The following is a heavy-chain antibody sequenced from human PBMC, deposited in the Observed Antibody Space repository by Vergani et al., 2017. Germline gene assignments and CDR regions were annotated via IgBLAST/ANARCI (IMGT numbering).Heavy chain of an antibody. V-gene: IGHV3-7*03. D-gene: IGHD3-16*01. CDR3: VKDNDYDADGPFDL. Sequence: EVQLVESGGGLVQPGGSLRVSCAASGFTFSSYWMSWVRQAPGKGLEWVAHIKQDGSEKYYVDSVKGRFSISRDNAKKAVFLQMNNLRHEDTALYFCVKDNDYDADGPFDLWGRGTLVTVSS. CDR2: IKQDGSEK. CDR1: GFTFSSYW. J-gene: IGHJ2*01.